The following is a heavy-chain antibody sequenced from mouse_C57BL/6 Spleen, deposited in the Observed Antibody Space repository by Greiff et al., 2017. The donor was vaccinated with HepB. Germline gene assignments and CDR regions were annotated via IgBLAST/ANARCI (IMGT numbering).Heavy chain of an antibody. CDR1: GYTFTDYY. CDR3: AWAWFAY. D-gene: IGHD4-1*01. CDR2: INPNNGGT. Sequence: EVQLQQSGPELVKPGASVKISCKASGYTFTDYYMNWVKQSHGKSLEWIGDINPNNGGTSYNQKFKGKATLTVDKSSSTAYMELRSLTSEDSAVYYCAWAWFAYWGQRTLVTVSA. J-gene: IGHJ3*01. V-gene: IGHV1-26*01.